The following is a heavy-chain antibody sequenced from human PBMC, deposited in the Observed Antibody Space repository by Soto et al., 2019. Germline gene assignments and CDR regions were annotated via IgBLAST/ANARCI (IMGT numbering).Heavy chain of an antibody. D-gene: IGHD1-26*01. CDR2: ISAYNGNT. J-gene: IGHJ6*02. CDR1: GYTFTSYG. Sequence: ASVKVSCKASGYTFTSYGISWVRQAPGQGLEWMGWISAYNGNTNYAQKLQGRATMTTDTSTSTAYMELRSLRSDDTAVYYCARDKGGSYPLTFGKDVWGQGTTVTVSS. V-gene: IGHV1-18*01. CDR3: ARDKGGSYPLTFGKDV.